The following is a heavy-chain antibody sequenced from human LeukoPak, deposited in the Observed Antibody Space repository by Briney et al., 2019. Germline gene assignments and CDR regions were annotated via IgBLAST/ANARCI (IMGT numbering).Heavy chain of an antibody. CDR1: GFTFSSYS. CDR3: ARDYYDSSGYYQYNWFDP. D-gene: IGHD3-22*01. J-gene: IGHJ5*02. Sequence: PGGSLRLSCAASGFTFSSYSMNWVRQAPGKGLAWVSSVSSSSSYIYYADSVKGRFTISRDNAKNSLYLQMNSLRAEDTAVYYCARDYYDSSGYYQYNWFDPWGQGTLVTVSS. V-gene: IGHV3-21*01. CDR2: VSSSSSYI.